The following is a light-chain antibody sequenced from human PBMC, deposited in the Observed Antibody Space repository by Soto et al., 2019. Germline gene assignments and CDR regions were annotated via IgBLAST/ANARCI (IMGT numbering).Light chain of an antibody. Sequence: EVVMTQSPATLSVSPGERATLSCRASQSVTTNMAWYQQKPGQAPRLLIYGASTRATGIPARFSGSGSGTDFTLTISRLEPEDFAMYYCQQYGSSTATFGQGTKVDIK. J-gene: IGKJ1*01. CDR1: QSVTTN. CDR3: QQYGSSTAT. V-gene: IGKV3-15*01. CDR2: GAS.